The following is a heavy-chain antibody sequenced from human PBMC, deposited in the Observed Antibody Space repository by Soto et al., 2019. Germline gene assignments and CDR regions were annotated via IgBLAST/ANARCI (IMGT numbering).Heavy chain of an antibody. J-gene: IGHJ5*02. D-gene: IGHD2-2*01. CDR1: GYTFTTFC. CDR3: ARIYCTTTTCDSWFDP. V-gene: IGHV5-10-1*01. CDR2: IDPGGTYA. Sequence: GESLKISCTGFGYTFTTFCISWGRQMPGKVLWWVGRIDPGGTYATYSPAFQGHVTISADKATSTAYLQWSSLKASDTAMYFCARIYCTTTTCDSWFDPWGQGTLVTVSS.